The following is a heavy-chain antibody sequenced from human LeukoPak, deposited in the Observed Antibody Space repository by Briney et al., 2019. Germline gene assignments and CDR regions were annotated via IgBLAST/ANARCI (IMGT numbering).Heavy chain of an antibody. J-gene: IGHJ3*02. V-gene: IGHV4-39*07. CDR3: ARDFRNLNAFDI. D-gene: IGHD1-14*01. CDR2: IYYSGST. Sequence: PSETLSLTCTVSGGSTSRNYYWGWIRQSPGKDLEWIGSIYYSGSTYYNPSLKSRVTISVDTPKNQFSLKLSSVTAADTAVYYCARDFRNLNAFDIWGQGTMVTVSS. CDR1: GGSTSRNYY.